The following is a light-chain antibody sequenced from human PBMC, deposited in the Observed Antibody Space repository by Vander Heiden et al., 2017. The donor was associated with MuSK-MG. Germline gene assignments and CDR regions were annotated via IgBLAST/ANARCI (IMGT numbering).Light chain of an antibody. V-gene: IGKV1-27*01. J-gene: IGKJ3*01. CDR2: GSS. CDR1: QGINTY. CDR3: QKYNSAPFT. Sequence: DIQMTQSPSSLSASVGDRVTITCRASQGINTYLAWFQQKPGKVPKLLIDGSSTLQPGAPSRFSGSGSGTDFTLTISILQPGDVATYYCQKYNSAPFTFGPGTKVDIK.